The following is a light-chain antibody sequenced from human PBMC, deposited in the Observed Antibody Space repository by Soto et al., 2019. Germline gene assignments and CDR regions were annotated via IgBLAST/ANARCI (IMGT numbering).Light chain of an antibody. CDR2: QVT. J-gene: IGLJ1*01. Sequence: QSALTQPTSVSGSPGQSITISCTGTSNDITLYNYVSWYQQYPGKAPKLIIYQVTNRPSGVSTRFSGSKSGNTASLTISGLQAGDEADYYCSSYTSSINYVFGTGTKVTVL. CDR1: SNDITLYNY. CDR3: SSYTSSINYV. V-gene: IGLV2-14*01.